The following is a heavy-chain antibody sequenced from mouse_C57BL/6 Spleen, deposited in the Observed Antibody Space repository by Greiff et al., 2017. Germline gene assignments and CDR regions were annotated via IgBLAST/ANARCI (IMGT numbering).Heavy chain of an antibody. Sequence: VQLQQSGPELVMPGASVKISCKASGYSFTGYYMNWVKQSPEKSLEWIGEINPSTGGTTYNQKFKAKATLTVDKSSSTAYMQLKSLTSEDSAVYYCAPYYYGSSSWFAYWGQGTLVTVSA. J-gene: IGHJ3*01. V-gene: IGHV1-42*01. D-gene: IGHD1-1*01. CDR1: GYSFTGYY. CDR2: INPSTGGT. CDR3: APYYYGSSSWFAY.